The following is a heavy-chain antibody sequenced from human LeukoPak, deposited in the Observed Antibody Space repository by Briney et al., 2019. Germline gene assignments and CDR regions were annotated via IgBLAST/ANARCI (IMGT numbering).Heavy chain of an antibody. CDR1: GWSFSGYY. Sequence: SESLSLTCAVYGWSFSGYYWSWIRQPPGKGLEWIGEINHSGSTNYNPALKSRFTIPVDASKNQFSLKLSSVTAADTAVYYCARGTNTIFGVVIPRKYNWFDPWGQGTLVTVSS. J-gene: IGHJ5*02. CDR3: ARGTNTIFGVVIPRKYNWFDP. CDR2: INHSGST. V-gene: IGHV4-34*01. D-gene: IGHD3-3*01.